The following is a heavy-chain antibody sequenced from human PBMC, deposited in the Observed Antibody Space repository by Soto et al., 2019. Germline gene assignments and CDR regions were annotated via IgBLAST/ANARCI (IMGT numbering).Heavy chain of an antibody. CDR2: INAANGST. J-gene: IGHJ5*02. D-gene: IGHD2-2*01. CDR3: ARDGFVVVPAVMWLNWFDP. V-gene: IGHV1-3*01. CDR1: GYTFTNYA. Sequence: QVQLVQSGAEVKKPGASVKVSCKASGYTFTNYAIHWVHQAPGQRLEWMGWINAANGSTKYSQKFQGRVTFTRDTSANTAYMELRSLRSEDSAVYYCARDGFVVVPAVMWLNWFDPWGQGTLVAVSS.